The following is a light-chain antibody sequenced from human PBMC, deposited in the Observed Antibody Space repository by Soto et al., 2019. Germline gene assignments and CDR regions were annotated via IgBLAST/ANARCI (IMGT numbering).Light chain of an antibody. Sequence: VLTRSTGTLCLSPGARDSLSYRASQSVSNNYLAWYQQKPGQAPRLLIYGASNRATGIPDRFSGSGSGTDFTLTISSLEPEDSAVYYCQQRSDLLRPFGEGTMVDI. V-gene: IGKV3D-20*02. CDR2: GAS. CDR1: QSVSNNY. J-gene: IGKJ1*01. CDR3: QQRSDLLRP.